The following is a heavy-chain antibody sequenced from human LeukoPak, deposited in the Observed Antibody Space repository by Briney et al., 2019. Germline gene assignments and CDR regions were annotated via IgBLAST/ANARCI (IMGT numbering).Heavy chain of an antibody. CDR2: ISSSSSYI. Sequence: GGSLRLPCAASGFTFSSYSMNWVRQAPGKGLEWVSSISSSSSYIYYADSVKGRLTISRDNAKNSLYLQMNSLRAEDTAVYYCARAPERPLVGATGDYYYGMDVWGQGTTVTVSS. J-gene: IGHJ6*02. CDR3: ARAPERPLVGATGDYYYGMDV. CDR1: GFTFSSYS. V-gene: IGHV3-21*01. D-gene: IGHD1-26*01.